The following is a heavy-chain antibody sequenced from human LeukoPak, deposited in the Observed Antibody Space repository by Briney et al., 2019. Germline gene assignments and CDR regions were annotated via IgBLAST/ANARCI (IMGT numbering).Heavy chain of an antibody. CDR1: GYTFTGYY. CDR2: INPNSGGT. Sequence: ASVKVSCKASGYTFTGYYMHWVRQAPGQGLEWMGWINPNSGGTNYAQKFQGRVTMTRDTSISTAYMELSRLRSDDTAVYYCARGVIDVDTAMVLDAFDIWGQGTMVTVSS. D-gene: IGHD5-18*01. J-gene: IGHJ3*02. CDR3: ARGVIDVDTAMVLDAFDI. V-gene: IGHV1-2*02.